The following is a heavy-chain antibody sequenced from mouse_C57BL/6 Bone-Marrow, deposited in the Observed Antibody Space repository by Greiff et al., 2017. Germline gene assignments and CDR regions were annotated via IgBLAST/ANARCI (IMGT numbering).Heavy chain of an antibody. J-gene: IGHJ3*01. D-gene: IGHD3-1*01. CDR3: ARSGSS. Sequence: QVQLQQPGAELVRPGTSVKLSCKASGYTFTSYWMHWVKQRPGQGLEWIGVIDPSDSYTNYNQKFKGKATLTVDTSSSTACMQLSSLTAEDSAVYYCARSGSSRGQGTLVTVSA. V-gene: IGHV1-59*01. CDR2: IDPSDSYT. CDR1: GYTFTSYW.